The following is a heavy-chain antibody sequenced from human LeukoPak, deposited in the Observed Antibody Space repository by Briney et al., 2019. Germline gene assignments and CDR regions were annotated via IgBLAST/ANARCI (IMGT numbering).Heavy chain of an antibody. V-gene: IGHV4-39*01. Sequence: SETLSLTCTVSGGSISSSSYYWGWIRQAPGKGLEWIGSIYYSGSTHYNPSLKSRVTISEDTSKNQFSLKLSSVTAADTAVYYCARQGRPAALDYWGQGTLVTVSS. CDR1: GGSISSSSYY. J-gene: IGHJ4*02. CDR3: ARQGRPAALDY. CDR2: IYYSGST. D-gene: IGHD6-13*01.